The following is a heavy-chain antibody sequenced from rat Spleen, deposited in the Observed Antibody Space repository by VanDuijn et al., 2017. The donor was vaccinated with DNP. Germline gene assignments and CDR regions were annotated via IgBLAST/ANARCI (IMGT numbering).Heavy chain of an antibody. CDR2: ITYVGTIT. V-gene: IGHV5-7*01. Sequence: EVQLVESGGGLVKPGGSLKLSCVASGFTFRDYDMAWVRQAPKRGLEWVTTITYVGTITYYRDSVKGRFTISRDNAKTTLYLQMDSLRSEDTATYYCTRGLRVYYFDYWGQGVMVTVSS. CDR3: TRGLRVYYFDY. D-gene: IGHD1-11*01. CDR1: GFTFRDYD. J-gene: IGHJ2*01.